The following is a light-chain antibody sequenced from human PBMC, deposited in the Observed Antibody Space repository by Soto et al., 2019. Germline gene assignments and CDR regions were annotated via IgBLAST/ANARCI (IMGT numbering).Light chain of an antibody. J-gene: IGKJ3*01. Sequence: DIQMTQSPSYLSASVGDRVTITCQASQDIREYLNWYQQKPGRAPKLLIYGASTLETVLPSRFSGSRYGTDFTFTISSLQPEDIATYYCQHYDNLPPFTLGPGIKVDIQ. CDR2: GAS. CDR3: QHYDNLPPFT. CDR1: QDIREY. V-gene: IGKV1-33*01.